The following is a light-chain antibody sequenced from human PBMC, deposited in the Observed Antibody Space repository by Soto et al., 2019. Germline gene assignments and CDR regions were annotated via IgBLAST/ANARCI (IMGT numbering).Light chain of an antibody. V-gene: IGLV2-23*01. CDR2: EGS. CDR1: SSDVGSYDF. CDR3: SSYAGIRTYV. Sequence: QSVLTQPASVSGSPGQSITISCTGTSSDVGSYDFVSWYQQHPGKAPKLLIYEGSKRPSGVSDRFSGSKSGNTASLTISGLQAEDEADYHCSSYAGIRTYVFGSGTKLTVL. J-gene: IGLJ1*01.